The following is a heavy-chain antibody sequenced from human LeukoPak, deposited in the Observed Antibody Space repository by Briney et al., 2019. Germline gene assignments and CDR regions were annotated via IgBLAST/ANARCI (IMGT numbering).Heavy chain of an antibody. V-gene: IGHV4-39*07. CDR1: GDSISSTSYF. D-gene: IGHD1-1*01. J-gene: IGHJ3*02. CDR3: ARVYQLERPDAFDI. CDR2: IYNSGRS. Sequence: PSETLSLTCTVSGDSISSTSYFWGWIRQPPGKGLEWIGSIYNSGRSHYNPSLKSRVTISVDTSKNQFSLKLSSVTAADTAVYYCARVYQLERPDAFDIWGQGTMVTVSS.